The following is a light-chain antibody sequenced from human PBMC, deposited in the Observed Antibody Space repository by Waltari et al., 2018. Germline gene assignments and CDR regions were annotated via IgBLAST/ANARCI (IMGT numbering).Light chain of an antibody. V-gene: IGLV2-11*01. CDR3: CAYAGSYTWV. CDR1: SNDVGSYDY. CDR2: DVR. Sequence: QSALTQPRSVSGSPGQSVTISCTGTSNDVGSYDYVSWFQQRPGKAPKVVIYDVRQRPSGVPARFSGSKAGNTAFRTISGLQAEDEADYYGCAYAGSYTWVFGGGSNLTVL. J-gene: IGLJ3*02.